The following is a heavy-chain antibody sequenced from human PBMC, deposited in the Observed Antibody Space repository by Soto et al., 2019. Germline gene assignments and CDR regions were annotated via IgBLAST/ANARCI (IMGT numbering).Heavy chain of an antibody. Sequence: QVQLVESGGGVVQPGRSLRLSCAASGFTFSSYAMHWVRQAPGKGLEWVAVISYDGSNKYYADSVKGRFTISRDNSKKTLYLQMNSLRAEDTAVYYCARDAIVVVPAAIYYYGMDVWRQGTTVTVSS. CDR2: ISYDGSNK. D-gene: IGHD2-2*02. J-gene: IGHJ6*02. V-gene: IGHV3-30-3*01. CDR3: ARDAIVVVPAAIYYYGMDV. CDR1: GFTFSSYA.